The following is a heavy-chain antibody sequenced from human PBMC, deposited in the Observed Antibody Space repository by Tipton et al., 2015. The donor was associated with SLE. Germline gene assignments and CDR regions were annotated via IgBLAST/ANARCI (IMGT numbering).Heavy chain of an antibody. CDR1: GVSVNSQY. CDR2: INYRGNT. CDR3: ASGYYGSQT. D-gene: IGHD3-10*01. J-gene: IGHJ4*02. Sequence: TLSLTCTVSGVSVNSQYWTWIRQPPGKGLEWIGNINYRGNTKYNPSLKSRVSISVDTSKNQFSLKLSSVTAADTAIYYCASGYYGSQTWGQGTLVTVSS. V-gene: IGHV4-59*02.